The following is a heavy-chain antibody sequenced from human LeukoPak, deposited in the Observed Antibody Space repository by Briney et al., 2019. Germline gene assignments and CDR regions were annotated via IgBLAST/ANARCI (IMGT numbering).Heavy chain of an antibody. CDR2: IKSKTDGGTT. CDR1: GFTFSDHY. J-gene: IGHJ4*02. CDR3: AREVRSSGLY. D-gene: IGHD6-19*01. V-gene: IGHV3-15*01. Sequence: GGSLRLSCAASGFTFSDHYIDWVRQAPGKGLEWVGRIKSKTDGGTTDYAAPVKGRFTISRDDSKNTLYLQMNSLRAEDTAVYYCAREVRSSGLYWGQGTLVTVSS.